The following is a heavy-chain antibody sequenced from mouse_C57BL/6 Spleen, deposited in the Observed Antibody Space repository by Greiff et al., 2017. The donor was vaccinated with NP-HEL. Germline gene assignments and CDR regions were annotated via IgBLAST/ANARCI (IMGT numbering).Heavy chain of an antibody. CDR1: GFTFSDYY. Sequence: EVMLVESEGGLVQPGSSMKLSCTASGFTFSDYYMAWVRQVPEKGLEWVANINYDGSSTYYLDSLKSRFIISRDNAKNILYLQMSSLKSEDTATYYCARGQLRLSYWGKGTLVTVSA. V-gene: IGHV5-16*01. J-gene: IGHJ3*01. D-gene: IGHD3-2*02. CDR2: INYDGSST. CDR3: ARGQLRLSY.